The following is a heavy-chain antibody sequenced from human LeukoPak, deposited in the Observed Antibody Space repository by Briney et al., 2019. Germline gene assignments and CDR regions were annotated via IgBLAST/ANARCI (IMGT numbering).Heavy chain of an antibody. Sequence: GGSLRLSCAASGFTVSSNYMSWVRQAPGKGLEWVAVIWYDGSNKYYADSVKGRFTISRDNSKNTLYLQMNSLRAEDTAVYYCARGYGDYSPYFDYWGQGTLVTVSS. V-gene: IGHV3-33*08. J-gene: IGHJ4*02. CDR3: ARGYGDYSPYFDY. CDR2: IWYDGSNK. CDR1: GFTVSSNY. D-gene: IGHD4-17*01.